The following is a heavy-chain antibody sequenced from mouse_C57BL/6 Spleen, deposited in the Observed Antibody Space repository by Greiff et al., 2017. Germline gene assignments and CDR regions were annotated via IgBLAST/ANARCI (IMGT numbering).Heavy chain of an antibody. J-gene: IGHJ4*01. Sequence: VKLQESGAELVKPGASVKMSCKASGYTFTSYWITWVKQRPGQGLEWIGDIYPGSGSTNYNEKFKSKATLTVDTSSSTAYMQLSSLTSEDSAVYYCERSGYDYGEDYAMDYWGQGTSVTVSS. CDR2: IYPGSGST. D-gene: IGHD2-4*01. CDR1: GYTFTSYW. V-gene: IGHV1-55*01. CDR3: ERSGYDYGEDYAMDY.